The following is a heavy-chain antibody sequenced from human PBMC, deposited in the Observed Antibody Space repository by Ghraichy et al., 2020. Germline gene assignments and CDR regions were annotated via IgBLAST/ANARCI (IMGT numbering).Heavy chain of an antibody. Sequence: SETLSLTCTVSGGSISSYYWSWIRQPPGKGLEWIGYIYYSGSTNYNPSLKSRVTISVDTSKNQFSLKLSSVTAADTAVYYCARAIAARRYYYMDVWGKGTTVTVSS. V-gene: IGHV4-59*01. J-gene: IGHJ6*03. CDR2: IYYSGST. D-gene: IGHD6-6*01. CDR1: GGSISSYY. CDR3: ARAIAARRYYYMDV.